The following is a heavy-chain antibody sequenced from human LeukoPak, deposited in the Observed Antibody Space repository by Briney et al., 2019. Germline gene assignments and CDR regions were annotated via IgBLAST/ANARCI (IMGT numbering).Heavy chain of an antibody. J-gene: IGHJ4*02. D-gene: IGHD6-6*01. CDR1: GYTFTSYY. Sequence: GASVKVSCKASGYTFTSYYMHWVRQAPGQGLEWMGWINPNSGGTNYAQKFQGRVTMTRDTSISTAYMELSRLRSDDTAVYYCARVTYRSSVMGDDYWGQGTLVTGAS. CDR3: ARVTYRSSVMGDDY. V-gene: IGHV1-2*02. CDR2: INPNSGGT.